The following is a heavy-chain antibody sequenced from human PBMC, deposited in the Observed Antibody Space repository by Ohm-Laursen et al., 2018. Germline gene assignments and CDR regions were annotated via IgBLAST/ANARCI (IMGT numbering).Heavy chain of an antibody. CDR2: VYIDGTT. Sequence: SLRLSCAASGFSVSSNYMSWVRQAPGKGLEWVSVVYIDGTTYYADSVKGRFTISRDNAKNSLYLQMDSLRAEDTAIYYCARNRVTVDGGGQGTLVTVSS. D-gene: IGHD2-21*02. J-gene: IGHJ4*02. V-gene: IGHV3-53*01. CDR3: ARNRVTVDG. CDR1: GFSVSSNY.